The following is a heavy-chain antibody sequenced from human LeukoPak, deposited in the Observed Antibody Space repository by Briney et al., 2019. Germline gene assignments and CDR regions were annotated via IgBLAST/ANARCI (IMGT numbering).Heavy chain of an antibody. CDR1: GYSISSGYY. D-gene: IGHD6-13*01. Sequence: SETLSLTCTVSGYSISSGYYWGWIRQPPGKGLEWIGSIYHSGSTYYNPSLKSRITISVDTSKNQFSLKLSSVTAADTAVYYCAGFSSWYVVDIWGQGTMVTVSS. V-gene: IGHV4-38-2*02. CDR2: IYHSGST. CDR3: AGFSSWYVVDI. J-gene: IGHJ3*02.